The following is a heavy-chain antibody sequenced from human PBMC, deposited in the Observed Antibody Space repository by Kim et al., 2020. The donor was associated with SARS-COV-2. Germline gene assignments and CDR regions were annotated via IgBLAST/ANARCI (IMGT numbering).Heavy chain of an antibody. Sequence: NPTYAQGFTGRFVFSLDTSVSTAYLQISSLKAEDTAVYYCAKATTTGEDYWGQGTLVTVSS. J-gene: IGHJ4*02. CDR3: AKATTTGEDY. CDR2: NP. V-gene: IGHV7-4-1*02. D-gene: IGHD1-26*01.